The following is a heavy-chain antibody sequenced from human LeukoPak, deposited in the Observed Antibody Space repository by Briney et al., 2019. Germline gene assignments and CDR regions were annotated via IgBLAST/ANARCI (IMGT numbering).Heavy chain of an antibody. CDR2: ISYDGSNK. J-gene: IGHJ4*02. D-gene: IGHD3-10*01. Sequence: GGSLRLSCAASGFTFSSYGMHWVRQAPGKGLEWVAVISYDGSNKYYADSVKGRFTISRDNSKNTLYLQMNSLRAEDPAVYYCAKDRLVNLYGSGSYDYWGQGTLVTVSS. CDR3: AKDRLVNLYGSGSYDY. CDR1: GFTFSSYG. V-gene: IGHV3-30*18.